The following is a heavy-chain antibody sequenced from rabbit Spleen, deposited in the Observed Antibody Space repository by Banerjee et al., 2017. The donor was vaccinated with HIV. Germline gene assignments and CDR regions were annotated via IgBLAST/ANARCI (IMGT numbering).Heavy chain of an antibody. CDR1: GFSFSSGYW. D-gene: IGHD2-1*01. CDR2: IYPGSSGST. Sequence: QSLEESGGDLVKPGTSLTLTCTASGFSFSSGYWMCWVRQAPGKGLEWIACIYPGSSGSTYYASWAKGRFTISKTSSTTMTLQMTSLTAADTATYFCARNSYGDYGHGSLDLWGQGTLVTVS. V-gene: IGHV1S40*01. CDR3: ARNSYGDYGHGSLDL. J-gene: IGHJ3*01.